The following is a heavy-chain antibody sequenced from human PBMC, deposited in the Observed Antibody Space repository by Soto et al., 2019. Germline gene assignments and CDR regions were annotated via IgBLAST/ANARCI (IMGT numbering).Heavy chain of an antibody. V-gene: IGHV4-39*01. CDR2: IYYSGST. Sequence: SVTKSLTCTVSGGSIISGGDCWIWIRQHPGKGLEWIGYIYYSGSTYYNPSLKSRITISVDTSKSQFSLKLSSVTAADTAVYYCAIQNREYSGYLLLNYWGQGTLVTVSS. CDR3: AIQNREYSGYLLLNY. J-gene: IGHJ4*02. CDR1: GGSIISGGDC. D-gene: IGHD5-12*01.